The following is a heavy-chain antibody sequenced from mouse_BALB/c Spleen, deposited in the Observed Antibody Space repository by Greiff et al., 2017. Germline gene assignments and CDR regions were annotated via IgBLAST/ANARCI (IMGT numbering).Heavy chain of an antibody. D-gene: IGHD2-2*01. CDR1: GFTFSSFG. V-gene: IGHV5-17*02. Sequence: EVKVVESGGGLVKPGGSLKLSCAASGFTFSSFGMHWVRQAPEKGLEWVAYISSGSSTIYYADTVKGRFTISRDNPKNTLFLQMTSLRSEDTAMYYCAREGYGSWFAYWGQGTLVTVSA. J-gene: IGHJ3*01. CDR3: AREGYGSWFAY. CDR2: ISSGSSTI.